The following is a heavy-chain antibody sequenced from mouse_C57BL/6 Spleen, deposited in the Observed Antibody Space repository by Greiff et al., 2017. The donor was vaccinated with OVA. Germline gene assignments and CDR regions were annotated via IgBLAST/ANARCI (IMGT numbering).Heavy chain of an antibody. D-gene: IGHD2-2*01. J-gene: IGHJ2*01. V-gene: IGHV1-80*01. Sequence: QVQLQQSGAELVKPGASVKMSCKASGYAFSSYWMHWVKQRPGKGLEWIGQIYPGDGYTNYNGKFKGKATLTAYKSSSTTYMQLSSLTAEDSAVYFCAGVGVTGYYFDDWGQGTTLTVSS. CDR2: IYPGDGYT. CDR3: AGVGVTGYYFDD. CDR1: GYAFSSYW.